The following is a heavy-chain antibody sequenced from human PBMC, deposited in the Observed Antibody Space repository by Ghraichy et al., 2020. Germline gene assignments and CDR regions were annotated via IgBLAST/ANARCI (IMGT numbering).Heavy chain of an antibody. Sequence: SETLSLTCAVSGGSISSGGYSWSWIRQPPGKGLEWIGYLYHSGSTSYNPSLKSRVTISVDRSKNQFSLKLSSVTAADTAVYYCARGGVNVRYGDDVYYYYGMDAWDQGTTVTVSS. CDR1: GGSISSGGYS. J-gene: IGHJ6*02. V-gene: IGHV4-30-2*01. CDR3: ARGGVNVRYGDDVYYYYGMDA. CDR2: LYHSGST. D-gene: IGHD2-21*02.